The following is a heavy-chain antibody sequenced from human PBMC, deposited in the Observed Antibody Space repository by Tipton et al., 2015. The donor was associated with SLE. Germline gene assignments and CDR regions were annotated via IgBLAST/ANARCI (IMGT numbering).Heavy chain of an antibody. V-gene: IGHV4-4*08. J-gene: IGHJ4*02. D-gene: IGHD4-17*01. Sequence: TLSLTCTVSGDTISDHYWSWIRQPPGKGLEWIGYIYTSGSTNYNPSLKSRVTISVDTSKNQFSLKLSSVTAADTAVYYCARGGTTVTRDYFDYWGQGTLVTVSS. CDR3: ARGGTTVTRDYFDY. CDR2: IYTSGST. CDR1: GDTISDHY.